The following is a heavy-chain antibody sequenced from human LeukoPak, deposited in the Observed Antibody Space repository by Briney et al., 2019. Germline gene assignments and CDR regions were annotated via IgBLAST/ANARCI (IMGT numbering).Heavy chain of an antibody. D-gene: IGHD1-14*01. CDR3: VKYNSGLYDF. CDR1: GLTFSNYA. J-gene: IGHJ4*02. V-gene: IGHV3-64D*06. CDR2: NSNNGDST. Sequence: GGSLRLSCSASGLTFSNYAFHWVRQAPGKGLECASANSNNGDSTYYADSVKGRFTISRDNSNKTLYLQMSSLRAEDTAVYYCVKYNSGLYDFWGQGILVTVSS.